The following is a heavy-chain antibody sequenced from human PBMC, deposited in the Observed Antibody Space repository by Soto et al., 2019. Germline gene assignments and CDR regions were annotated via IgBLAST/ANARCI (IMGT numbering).Heavy chain of an antibody. V-gene: IGHV1-8*02. CDR3: ARMTSSGTLNWFDP. CDR2: MNPGSGKT. J-gene: IGHJ5*02. Sequence: ASVKVSCKASGYTFINYDISWVRQATGQGLEWMGWMNPGSGKTGYANKFQGRVTMTRDASTSTAHLELSSLTSEDTAVYYCARMTSSGTLNWFDPWGPGTQVTVSS. CDR1: GYTFINYD.